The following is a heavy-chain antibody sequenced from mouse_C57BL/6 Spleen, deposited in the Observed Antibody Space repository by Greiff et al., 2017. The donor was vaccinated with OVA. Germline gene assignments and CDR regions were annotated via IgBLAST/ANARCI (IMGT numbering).Heavy chain of an antibody. CDR3: TGLGGYFDV. J-gene: IGHJ1*03. CDR2: IRLKSDNYAT. Sequence: EVKLEESGGGLVQPGGSMKLSCVASGFTFSNYWMNWVRQSPEKGLEWVAQIRLKSDNYATHYAESVKGRFTISRDDSKSSVYLQMNNLRAEDTGIYYCTGLGGYFDVWGTGTTVTVSS. V-gene: IGHV6-3*01. CDR1: GFTFSNYW. D-gene: IGHD3-3*01.